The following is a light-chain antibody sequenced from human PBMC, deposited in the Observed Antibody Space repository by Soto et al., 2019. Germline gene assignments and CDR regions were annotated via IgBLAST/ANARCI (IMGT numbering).Light chain of an antibody. Sequence: EIVMTQSPATLSVSPGERATLSCRASQSLRSNLAWYQQKPGQAPRLLIYGASTRATGIPARFSGSGSGTEFTLTISSLQSEYFSVYYCQQYNDWLPIPFCQGPRLEIK. J-gene: IGKJ5*01. CDR2: GAS. CDR1: QSLRSN. CDR3: QQYNDWLPIP. V-gene: IGKV3-15*01.